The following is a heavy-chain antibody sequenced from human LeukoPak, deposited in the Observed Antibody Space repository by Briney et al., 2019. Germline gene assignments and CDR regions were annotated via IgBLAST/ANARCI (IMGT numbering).Heavy chain of an antibody. Sequence: GRSLRLSCAASGFTFDDYAMHWVRQAPGKGLEWVSGISWNSGSIGYADSVKGRFTISRDNAKNSLYLQMNSLRAEDTAVYYCARGLPSYYYDSSGSPGHYYYYMDVWGKGTTVTVSS. V-gene: IGHV3-9*01. CDR3: ARGLPSYYYDSSGSPGHYYYYMDV. CDR2: ISWNSGSI. CDR1: GFTFDDYA. J-gene: IGHJ6*03. D-gene: IGHD3-22*01.